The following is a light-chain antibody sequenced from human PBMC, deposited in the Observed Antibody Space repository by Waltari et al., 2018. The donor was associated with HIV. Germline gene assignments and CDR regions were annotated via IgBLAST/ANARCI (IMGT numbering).Light chain of an antibody. V-gene: IGLV2-14*03. Sequence: QSALTQPASVSGSPGQSITISCTGTSSDIGGSTSVSWYQHHPGKAPKLIIYDVTERPTGIPNRFSGSKSDNTASLTISGLQTEDEADFYCSSYITGSPFVFGGGTKLTVL. CDR1: SSDIGGSTS. J-gene: IGLJ2*01. CDR3: SSYITGSPFV. CDR2: DVT.